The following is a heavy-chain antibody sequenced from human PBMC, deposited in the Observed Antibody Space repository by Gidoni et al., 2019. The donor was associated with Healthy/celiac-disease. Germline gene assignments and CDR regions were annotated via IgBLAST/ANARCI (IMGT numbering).Heavy chain of an antibody. CDR2: ISYDGSNK. J-gene: IGHJ3*02. V-gene: IGHV3-30-3*01. Sequence: QVQLVESGGGVVQPGRSLRLSCAASGFTFSSYAMHWVRQAPGKRLEWVAVISYDGSNKYYADSVKGRFTISRDNSKNTLYLQMNSLRAEDTAVYYCARDMGSSRIDAFDIWGQGTMVTVSS. D-gene: IGHD6-6*01. CDR3: ARDMGSSRIDAFDI. CDR1: GFTFSSYA.